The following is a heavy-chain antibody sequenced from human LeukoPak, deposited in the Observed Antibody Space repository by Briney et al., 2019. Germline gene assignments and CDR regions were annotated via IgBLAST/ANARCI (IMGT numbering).Heavy chain of an antibody. Sequence: GGSLRLSCAASGFSFRDYGMHWVRRTPGKGLEWVAFIRSDGSDKYYADSVKGRFTISRDNAKKSLFLQMNSLRDEDTAVYYCVRDDGHHWFDFWGQGTLVAVSS. J-gene: IGHJ4*02. CDR2: IRSDGSDK. CDR3: VRDDGHHWFDF. V-gene: IGHV3-30*02. CDR1: GFSFRDYG. D-gene: IGHD1-1*01.